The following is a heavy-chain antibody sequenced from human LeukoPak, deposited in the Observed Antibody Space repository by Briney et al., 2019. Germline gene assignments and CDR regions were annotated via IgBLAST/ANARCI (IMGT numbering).Heavy chain of an antibody. CDR2: ISGSGDTT. D-gene: IGHD3-16*01. CDR1: GFTFGIFSKFA. Sequence: PGGSLRLSCAGSGFTFGIFSKFAMSWVRQAPGKGLEWVCVISGSGDTTYYADSVRGRFTIFRDNSKDTLYLQMNSLRAEDTAVYYCASGRITGWYYFDNWGQGTLVTVSS. CDR3: ASGRITGWYYFDN. V-gene: IGHV3-23*01. J-gene: IGHJ4*02.